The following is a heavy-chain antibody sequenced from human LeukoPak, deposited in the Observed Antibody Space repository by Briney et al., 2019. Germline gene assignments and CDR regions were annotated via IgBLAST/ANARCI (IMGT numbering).Heavy chain of an antibody. V-gene: IGHV4-34*01. CDR3: ARFNYYDSSGYYSFDY. Sequence: SETLSLTCAVYGGSFSGYYWSWIRQPPGKGLEWIGEINHSGSTNYNPSPKSRVTISVDTSKNQFSLKLSSVTAADTAVYYCARFNYYDSSGYYSFDYWGQGTLVTVSS. CDR2: INHSGST. D-gene: IGHD3-22*01. J-gene: IGHJ4*02. CDR1: GGSFSGYY.